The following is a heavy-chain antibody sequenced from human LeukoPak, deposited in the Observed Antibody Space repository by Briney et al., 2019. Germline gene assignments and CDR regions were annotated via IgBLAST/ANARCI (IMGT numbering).Heavy chain of an antibody. CDR2: INHSGST. CDR3: ARGPIDSSGYYFPFDY. V-gene: IGHV4-34*01. CDR1: GGSFSGYY. D-gene: IGHD3-22*01. J-gene: IGHJ4*02. Sequence: PSETLSLTCAVCGGSFSGYYWSWIRQPPGKGLEWIGEINHSGSTNYNPSLKSRVTISVDTSKNQFSLKLSSVTAADTAVYYCARGPIDSSGYYFPFDYWGQGTLVTVSS.